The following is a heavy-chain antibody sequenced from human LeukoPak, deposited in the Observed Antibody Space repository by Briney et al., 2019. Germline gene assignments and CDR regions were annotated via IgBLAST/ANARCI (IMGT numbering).Heavy chain of an antibody. Sequence: SVKVSCKASGGTFSSYAISWVRQAPGQGLEWMGGIIPIFGTANYAQKFQGRVTITRDMSTSTAYMELSSLRSEDTAVYYCAAEVDVYGSGTRFDPWDQGTLVTVSS. CDR1: GGTFSSYA. D-gene: IGHD3-10*01. CDR3: AAEVDVYGSGTRFDP. CDR2: IIPIFGTA. V-gene: IGHV1-69*05. J-gene: IGHJ5*02.